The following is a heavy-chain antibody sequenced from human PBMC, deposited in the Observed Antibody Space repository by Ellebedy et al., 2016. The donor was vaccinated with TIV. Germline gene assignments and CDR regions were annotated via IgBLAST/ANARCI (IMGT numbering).Heavy chain of an antibody. CDR2: IYYSGST. CDR1: GGSISSYY. D-gene: IGHD3-10*01. Sequence: SETLSLTCTVSGGSISSYYWSWIRQPAGKGLEWIGYIYYSGSTNYNPSLKSRVTISVDTSKNQFSLKLSSVTAADTAVYYCARAGRVLWFGELGNWFDPWGQGTLVTVSS. J-gene: IGHJ5*02. CDR3: ARAGRVLWFGELGNWFDP. V-gene: IGHV4-59*01.